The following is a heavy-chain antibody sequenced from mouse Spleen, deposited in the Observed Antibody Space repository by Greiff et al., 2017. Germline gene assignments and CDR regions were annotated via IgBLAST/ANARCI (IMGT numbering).Heavy chain of an antibody. Sequence: VKLVESGAELVKPGASVKISCKASGYAFSSYWMNWVKQRPGKGLEWIGQIYPGDGDTNYNGKFKGKATLTADKSSSTAYMQLSSLTSEDSAVYFCARSLQLSWFAYWGQGTLVTVSA. CDR2: IYPGDGDT. CDR1: GYAFSSYW. CDR3: ARSLQLSWFAY. D-gene: IGHD4-1*02. V-gene: IGHV1-80*01. J-gene: IGHJ3*01.